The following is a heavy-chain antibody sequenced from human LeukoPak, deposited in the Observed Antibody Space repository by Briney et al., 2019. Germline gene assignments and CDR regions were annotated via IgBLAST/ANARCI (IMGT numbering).Heavy chain of an antibody. CDR3: ARSTDLFYFDY. V-gene: IGHV1-46*01. J-gene: IGHJ4*02. D-gene: IGHD3-3*01. Sequence: GASVKVSCKASGYTFTSYYMHRVRQAPGQGLEWMGIINPSGAGTTYAQKFQGRVTMTRDTSTSTVYMELSSLRSEDTAVYYCARSTDLFYFDYWGQGTLVTVSS. CDR2: INPSGAGT. CDR1: GYTFTSYY.